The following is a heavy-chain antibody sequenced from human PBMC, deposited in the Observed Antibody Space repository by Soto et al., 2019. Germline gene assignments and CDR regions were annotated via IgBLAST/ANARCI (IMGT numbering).Heavy chain of an antibody. D-gene: IGHD2-21*02. J-gene: IGHJ5*02. CDR1: GGTFSSYA. V-gene: IGHV1-69*12. CDR2: IIPIFGTA. Sequence: QVQLVQSGAEVKKPGSSVKVSCKASGGTFSSYAISWVRQAPGQGLEWMGGIIPIFGTANYAQKFQGRVTITADESTSTAYMELSSLRSEDTAVYDCARWYCGGDWWGLDPWGEGTLVTVSS. CDR3: ARWYCGGDWWGLDP.